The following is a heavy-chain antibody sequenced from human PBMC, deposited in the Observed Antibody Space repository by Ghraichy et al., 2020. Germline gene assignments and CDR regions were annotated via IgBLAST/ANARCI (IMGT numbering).Heavy chain of an antibody. CDR3: ATASGYPNWFDP. Sequence: ETLSLTCTVSGGSISSSSYYWGWIRQPPGKGLEWIGSIYYSGSTYYNPSLKSRVTISVDTSKNQFSLKLSSVTAADTAVYYCATASGYPNWFDPWGQGTLVTVSS. CDR2: IYYSGST. D-gene: IGHD3-22*01. CDR1: GGSISSSSYY. V-gene: IGHV4-39*01. J-gene: IGHJ5*02.